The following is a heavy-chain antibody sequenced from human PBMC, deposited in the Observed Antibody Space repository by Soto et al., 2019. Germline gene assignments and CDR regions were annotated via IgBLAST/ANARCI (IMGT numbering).Heavy chain of an antibody. CDR1: GGSISSGGYY. V-gene: IGHV4-31*03. CDR2: IYYSGST. CDR3: ARETKWLRDYYYYMDV. Sequence: QVQLQESGPGLVKPSQTLSLTCTVSGGSISSGGYYWSWIRQHQGKGLEWIGNIYYSGSTYYNPSLKSRVTISVDTSKNQFSLKLSSVTAADTAVYYCARETKWLRDYYYYMDVWGKGTTVTVSS. J-gene: IGHJ6*03. D-gene: IGHD5-12*01.